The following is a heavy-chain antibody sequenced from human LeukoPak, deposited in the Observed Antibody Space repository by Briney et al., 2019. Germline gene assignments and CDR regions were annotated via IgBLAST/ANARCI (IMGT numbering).Heavy chain of an antibody. CDR3: AKDWGVSGTAAAGKGSGY. V-gene: IGHV3-30*18. D-gene: IGHD6-13*01. CDR2: ISYDGRNK. Sequence: GGSLRLSCAASGFTFSTHAMTWVRQALGKGLEWVAVISYDGRNKYYADSVKGRFTISRDNSKNTLYLQMNSLRAEDTAVYYCAKDWGVSGTAAAGKGSGYWGQGTLVTVSS. J-gene: IGHJ4*02. CDR1: GFTFSTHA.